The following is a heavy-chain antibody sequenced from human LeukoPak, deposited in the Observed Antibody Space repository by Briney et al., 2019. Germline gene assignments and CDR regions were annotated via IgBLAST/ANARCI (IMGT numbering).Heavy chain of an antibody. Sequence: SETLSLTCTVSGGSISTYHWSWIRQPPGKGLEWIAYIYYSGSTNYNPSLKSRVTISVDTSKNQFSLKLSSVTAADTAVYYCARFSNNYDILTGYPMYYFDYWGQGTLVTVSS. CDR2: IYYSGST. V-gene: IGHV4-59*01. J-gene: IGHJ4*02. CDR1: GGSISTYH. CDR3: ARFSNNYDILTGYPMYYFDY. D-gene: IGHD3-9*01.